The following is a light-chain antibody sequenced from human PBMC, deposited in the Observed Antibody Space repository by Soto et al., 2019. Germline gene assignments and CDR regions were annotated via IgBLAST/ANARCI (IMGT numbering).Light chain of an antibody. J-gene: IGKJ1*01. Sequence: EIVMTQSPDTLSVSPGERATLSCRASQSVRSNLAWYQQKPAQAPRLLIYGASTRATGIPARFSGSGSGTEFTLTISSLRSEDFAVYYCQQYNNWPPWTFGQGTKVENK. CDR2: GAS. CDR3: QQYNNWPPWT. V-gene: IGKV3-15*01. CDR1: QSVRSN.